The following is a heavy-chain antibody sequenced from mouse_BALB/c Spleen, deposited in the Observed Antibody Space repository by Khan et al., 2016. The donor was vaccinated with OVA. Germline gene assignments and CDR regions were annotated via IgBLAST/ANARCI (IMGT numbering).Heavy chain of an antibody. Sequence: EVQLQESGPGLVKPSQSLSLTCSVTGYSITSGYYWNWIRQFPGNKLEWMGYISYDGNNDYNPSLKNRISITRDTSQNQFFLKLNSVTTEDTATYYCARDEDGNSYPAWFAYWGQGTLVTVSA. CDR3: ARDEDGNSYPAWFAY. J-gene: IGHJ3*01. D-gene: IGHD1-1*01. CDR2: ISYDGNN. V-gene: IGHV3-6*02. CDR1: GYSITSGYY.